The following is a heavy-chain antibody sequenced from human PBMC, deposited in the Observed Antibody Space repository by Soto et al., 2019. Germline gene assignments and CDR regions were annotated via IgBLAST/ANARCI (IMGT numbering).Heavy chain of an antibody. V-gene: IGHV4-34*01. CDR2: INHSGST. D-gene: IGHD3-16*01. CDR3: ARARTWGNGMDV. CDR1: GGSFSGDY. J-gene: IGHJ6*02. Sequence: QVQLQQWGAGLLKPSETLSLTCAVYGGSFSGDYWSWIRQPPGTGLEWIGEINHSGSTNYNPSLKGRVTRSVDTSKKQFSLNLSSVTAADTAVYYCARARTWGNGMDVWGQGTTVTVSS.